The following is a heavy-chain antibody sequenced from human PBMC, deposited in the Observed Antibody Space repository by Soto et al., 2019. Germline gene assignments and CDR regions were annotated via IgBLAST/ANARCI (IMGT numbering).Heavy chain of an antibody. J-gene: IGHJ4*02. CDR1: GFTFSSSC. Sequence: GGSLRLSCAASGFTFSSSCKSWVRQAPGKGLEWLSVISGSGGSTYYADSVKGRFTISRDNSKNTMYLQMNSLRAEDTAVYYCAKEVTTIAGLQSPFDYCAPGTFATVS. CDR2: ISGSGGST. D-gene: IGHD6-13*01. CDR3: AKEVTTIAGLQSPFDY. V-gene: IGHV3-23*01.